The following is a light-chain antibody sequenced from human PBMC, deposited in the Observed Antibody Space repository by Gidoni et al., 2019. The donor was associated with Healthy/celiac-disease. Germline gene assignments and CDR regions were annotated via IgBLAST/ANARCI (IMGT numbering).Light chain of an antibody. Sequence: ELVKKQSPATLSASPGARATLSCRASPSVSSKLAWYQQKPGKAPRLLIYGASTRATGIPARFSGSWSGTVFILTISRLQSEVFAVYYCQHYNNWPWTFXQXTKVEIK. CDR3: QHYNNWPWT. J-gene: IGKJ1*01. V-gene: IGKV3-15*01. CDR2: GAS. CDR1: PSVSSK.